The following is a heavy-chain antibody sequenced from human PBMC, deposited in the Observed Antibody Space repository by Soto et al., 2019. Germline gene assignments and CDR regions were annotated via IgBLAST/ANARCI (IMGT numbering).Heavy chain of an antibody. V-gene: IGHV2-26*04. CDR2: IFSNDEK. CDR1: GFSLSNAGLG. CDR3: ASTYSTSWYWFDP. J-gene: IGHJ5*02. Sequence: QVTVKESGPVLVKPTETLTLTCTVSGFSLSNAGLGVSWIRQPPGKALEWLAHIFSNDEKSYSTTLKSRLTIPKDTSQSQVVLILTNLDPVDTATYYCASTYSTSWYWFDPCGQGTLVTVSS. D-gene: IGHD6-13*01.